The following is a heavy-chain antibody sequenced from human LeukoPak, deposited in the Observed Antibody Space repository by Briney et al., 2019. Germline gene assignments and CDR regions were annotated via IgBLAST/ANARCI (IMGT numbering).Heavy chain of an antibody. CDR3: ARVPWGDDSSGYYY. CDR2: ISGSGGGT. V-gene: IGHV3-23*01. J-gene: IGHJ4*02. D-gene: IGHD3-22*01. CDR1: GFTFSSYA. Sequence: GGSLRLSCAASGFTFSSYAMSWVRQAPGKGLEWVSAISGSGGGTYIADSVKGRFTISRDNSKNTLYLQMNSLRAEDTAVYYCARVPWGDDSSGYYYWGQGTLVTVSS.